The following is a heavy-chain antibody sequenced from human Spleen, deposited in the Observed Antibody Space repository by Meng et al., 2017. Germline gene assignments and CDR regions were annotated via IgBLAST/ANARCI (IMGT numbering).Heavy chain of an antibody. D-gene: IGHD6-13*01. CDR1: GFTFSNYW. CDR2: IHSEGSST. CDR3: AKLDGSSWFHY. J-gene: IGHJ4*02. Sequence: GESLKISCAASGFTFSNYWMHWVRQAPGKGLVWVSRIHSEGSSTRYADSVKGRFTISRDNAKNTLYLQMNSLRAEDTALYYCAKLDGSSWFHYWGQGTLVTVSS. V-gene: IGHV3-74*01.